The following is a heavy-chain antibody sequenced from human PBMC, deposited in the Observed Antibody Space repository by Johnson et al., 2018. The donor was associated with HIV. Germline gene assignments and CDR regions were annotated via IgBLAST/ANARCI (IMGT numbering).Heavy chain of an antibody. CDR2: INWNGCST. CDR3: ARVWSGSYYSNAFDI. D-gene: IGHD1-26*01. Sequence: VQLVESGGGVVRPGGSLRLSCAASGFTFDDYGMTWVRQAPGKGLEWVSGINWNGCSTGYADSVKGRFTISRDDAKNSLYLQMNSLRAEDTALYYCARVWSGSYYSNAFDIWGQGTMVTVSS. J-gene: IGHJ3*02. CDR1: GFTFDDYG. V-gene: IGHV3-20*04.